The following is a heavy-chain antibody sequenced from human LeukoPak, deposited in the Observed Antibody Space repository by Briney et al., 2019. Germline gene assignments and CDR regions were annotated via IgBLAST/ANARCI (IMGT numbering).Heavy chain of an antibody. Sequence: GASVKVSCKASGYTFTGYYMHWVRQAPGQGLEWMGWINPNSGGTNYAQKFQGRVTMTRDTSISTAYMELSRLRSDDTAAYYCARDRRDGYNGPFDPWGQGTLVTVSS. CDR2: INPNSGGT. CDR3: ARDRRDGYNGPFDP. D-gene: IGHD5-24*01. CDR1: GYTFTGYY. J-gene: IGHJ5*02. V-gene: IGHV1-2*02.